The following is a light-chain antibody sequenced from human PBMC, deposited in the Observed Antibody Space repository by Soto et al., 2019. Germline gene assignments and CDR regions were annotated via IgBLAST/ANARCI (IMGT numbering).Light chain of an antibody. CDR3: QQYNSYPST. CDR2: DAS. J-gene: IGKJ1*01. Sequence: DIQMTQSPSTLSASVGDRVTITCRASQSISNWLAWYQQKPGKAPTLLIYDASSLESGVPARFSGSGSGTEFTLTISSLQPDDFATYYCQQYNSYPSTFGQGTKVEIK. CDR1: QSISNW. V-gene: IGKV1-5*01.